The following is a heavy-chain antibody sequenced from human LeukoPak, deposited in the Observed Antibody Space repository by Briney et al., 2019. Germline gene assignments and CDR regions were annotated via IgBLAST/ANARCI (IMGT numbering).Heavy chain of an antibody. D-gene: IGHD2-21*02. CDR1: GGSISSYY. J-gene: IGHJ5*02. CDR2: IYYSGST. CDR3: ARKPIAYCGGDCNSGWFDP. Sequence: PSETLSLTCTVSGGSISSYYWSWIRQPPGKGLEWIGYIYYSGSTNYNPSLKSRVTISADTSKNQFSLKLSSVAAADTAVYYCARKPIAYCGGDCNSGWFDPWGQGTLVTVSS. V-gene: IGHV4-59*01.